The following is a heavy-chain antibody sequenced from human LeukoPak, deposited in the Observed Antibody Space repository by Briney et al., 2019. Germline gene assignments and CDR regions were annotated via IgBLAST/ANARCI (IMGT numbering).Heavy chain of an antibody. CDR1: GYTFSNYG. CDR3: ARTASMIRRSDIDY. J-gene: IGHJ4*02. V-gene: IGHV1-18*01. Sequence: ASVKVPCKASGYTFSNYGISWVRQAPGQGLEWMGWTSGYNGETNYAQKFQGRVTMTTDKSTNTAYMDLRSLRSDDTAVYYCARTASMIRRSDIDYWGQGTLVTVSS. D-gene: IGHD3-10*01. CDR2: TSGYNGET.